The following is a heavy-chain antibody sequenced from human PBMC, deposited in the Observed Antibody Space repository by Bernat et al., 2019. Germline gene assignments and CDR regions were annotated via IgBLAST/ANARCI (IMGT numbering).Heavy chain of an antibody. Sequence: QVQLQESGPGLVKPSETLSLTCTVSGGSISSYYWSWIRQPPGKGLEWIGYIYYSGSTNYNPSLKSRVTISVDPSKNQFSLKLSSVTAADTAVYYCARHRAVFGVVFNFDDWGQGTLVTVSS. J-gene: IGHJ4*02. V-gene: IGHV4-59*08. D-gene: IGHD3-3*01. CDR1: GGSISSYY. CDR3: ARHRAVFGVVFNFDD. CDR2: IYYSGST.